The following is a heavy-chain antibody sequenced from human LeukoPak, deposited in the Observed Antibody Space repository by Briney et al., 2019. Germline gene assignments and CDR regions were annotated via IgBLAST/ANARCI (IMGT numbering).Heavy chain of an antibody. D-gene: IGHD4-17*01. CDR1: GGSISSYY. V-gene: IGHV4-59*01. CDR3: ARPATTVTNDAFDI. CDR2: IYYSGST. J-gene: IGHJ3*02. Sequence: TSSETLSLTCTVSGGSISSYYWSWIRQPPGKGLEWIGYIYYSGSTNYNPSLKSRVTISVDTSKNQFSLKLSSVTAADTAVYYCARPATTVTNDAFDIWGQGTMVTVSS.